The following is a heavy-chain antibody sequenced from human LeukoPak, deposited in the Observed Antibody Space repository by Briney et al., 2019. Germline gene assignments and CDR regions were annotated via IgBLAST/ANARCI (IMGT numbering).Heavy chain of an antibody. J-gene: IGHJ4*02. CDR2: ISAYNGNT. CDR3: ARSYDAIAAAGPSDY. V-gene: IGHV1-18*04. Sequence: GASVKVSCKASGYTFTGYYMHWVRQAPGQGLEWMGWISAYNGNTNYAQKLQGRVTMTTDTSTSTAYMELRSLRSDDTVVYYCARSYDAIAAAGPSDYWGQGTLVTVSS. D-gene: IGHD6-13*01. CDR1: GYTFTGYY.